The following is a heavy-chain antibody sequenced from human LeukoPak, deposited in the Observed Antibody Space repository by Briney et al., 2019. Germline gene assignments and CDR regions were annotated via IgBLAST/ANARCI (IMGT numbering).Heavy chain of an antibody. CDR1: GGSFSGYY. D-gene: IGHD3-16*01. V-gene: IGHV4-34*01. CDR3: ARDSYYDYVWGSLPGYMDV. CDR2: INLGRNT. J-gene: IGHJ6*03. Sequence: SETLSLTCAVYGGSFSGYYWTWIRQPPGKGLEWIGEINLGRNTNYNPSLKSRVTLSVDTSKNQFSLKLSSVTAADTAVYYCARDSYYDYVWGSLPGYMDVWGKGTTVTVSS.